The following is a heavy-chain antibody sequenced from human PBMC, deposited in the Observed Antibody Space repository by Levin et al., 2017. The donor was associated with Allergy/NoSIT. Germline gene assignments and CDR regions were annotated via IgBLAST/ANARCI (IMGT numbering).Heavy chain of an antibody. D-gene: IGHD2-8*01. Sequence: SETLSLTCTVSGGSITTNSYYWGWIRQPPGKGLEWIGNIYHSGSTYYTPSLRSRVTISVDTSKNQFSLRVNSVTAADTAVYYCARDEMVHEIQYYYGMDVWGQGTTVTVSS. J-gene: IGHJ6*02. CDR3: ARDEMVHEIQYYYGMDV. CDR1: GGSITTNSYY. CDR2: IYHSGST. V-gene: IGHV4-39*07.